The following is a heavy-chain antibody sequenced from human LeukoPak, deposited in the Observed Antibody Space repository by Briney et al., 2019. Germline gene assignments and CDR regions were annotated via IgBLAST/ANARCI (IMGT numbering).Heavy chain of an antibody. J-gene: IGHJ4*02. D-gene: IGHD3-10*01. CDR2: INPNSGGT. CDR1: GYTFTDYF. V-gene: IGHV1-2*02. CDR3: ARDSGERGSGNYLIAY. Sequence: ASVTVSCKASGYTFTDYFMNWVRQAPGQGLEWMGWINPNSGGTNYAQKFQGRVTMTRDTSISTAYMELSRLRSDDTAVYYCARDSGERGSGNYLIAYWGQGTLVTVSS.